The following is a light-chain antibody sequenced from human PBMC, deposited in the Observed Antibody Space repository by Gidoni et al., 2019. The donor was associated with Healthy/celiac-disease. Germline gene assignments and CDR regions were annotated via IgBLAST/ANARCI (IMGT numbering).Light chain of an antibody. V-gene: IGLV3-9*01. Sequence: SYELTQPLSVSVALGQTARITCGGNNIGSKKVHWYQQKPGQAPVLVIYRDSNRPSGIPERFSGSNSGNTATLTISRAQAGDEADYYCQVWDSSVVFGGGTKLTVL. CDR2: RDS. CDR1: NIGSKK. J-gene: IGLJ2*01. CDR3: QVWDSSVV.